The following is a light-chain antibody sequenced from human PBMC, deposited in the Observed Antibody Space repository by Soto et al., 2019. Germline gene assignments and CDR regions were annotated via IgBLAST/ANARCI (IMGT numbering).Light chain of an antibody. CDR2: DAS. J-gene: IGKJ4*01. Sequence: AIRMSQSPSSLSASTGDRVTITCRARQGIRSDLAGYQQKPGKAPKLLIYDASNLQSGVPSRFSGSGSGTDFALAMNCLQSEDFATYYFRQYYRDPSLTFGGGTKVEIK. V-gene: IGKV1-8*01. CDR3: RQYYRDPSLT. CDR1: QGIRSD.